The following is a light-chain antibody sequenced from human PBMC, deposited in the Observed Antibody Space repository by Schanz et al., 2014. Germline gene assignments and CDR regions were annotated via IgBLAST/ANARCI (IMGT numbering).Light chain of an antibody. CDR3: SSYAGSNNLYV. Sequence: QSALTQPASMSGSPGQSITISCNGSSSDIGGYDYVSWYQQLPGKAPKLMLYDVSDRPSGVSNRFSGSKSGNTASLTISGLQAEDEADYYCSSYAGSNNLYVYGSGTKLTVL. J-gene: IGLJ1*01. CDR2: DVS. CDR1: SSDIGGYDY. V-gene: IGLV2-14*03.